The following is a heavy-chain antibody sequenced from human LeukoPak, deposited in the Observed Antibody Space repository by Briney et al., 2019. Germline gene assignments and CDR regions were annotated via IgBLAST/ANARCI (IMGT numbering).Heavy chain of an antibody. V-gene: IGHV1-69*04. Sequence: GSSVKVSCKASGGTFSSYAISWVRHAPGQGLEWMGRIIPILGIANYEQKFQGRVTITADKSTSTAYMELSSLRSEDTAVYYCARDTSSSWSYNWFDRWGQGTLVTVSS. J-gene: IGHJ5*02. D-gene: IGHD6-13*01. CDR1: GGTFSSYA. CDR3: ARDTSSSWSYNWFDR. CDR2: IIPILGIA.